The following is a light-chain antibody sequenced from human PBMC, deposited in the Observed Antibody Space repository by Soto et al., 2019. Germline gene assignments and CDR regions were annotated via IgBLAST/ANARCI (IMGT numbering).Light chain of an antibody. Sequence: EIVLTQSPATLSLPPGERATLSCGASQSVTSKLAWYQQKPGQAPSLLIYDASKRAAGIPARFSGSGPGTDFTLTISSLEPEDFAVYYCQQRSDWPITFGQGTRLEIK. CDR2: DAS. V-gene: IGKV3-11*01. CDR1: QSVTSK. J-gene: IGKJ5*01. CDR3: QQRSDWPIT.